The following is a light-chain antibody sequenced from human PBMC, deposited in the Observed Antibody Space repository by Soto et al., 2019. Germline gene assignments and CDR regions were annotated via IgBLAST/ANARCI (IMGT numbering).Light chain of an antibody. J-gene: IGKJ5*01. V-gene: IGKV1-5*03. CDR1: QSISVW. CDR2: EAS. Sequence: DIQMTQFPSTLSASLGDRVNITCRASQSISVWVAWYQQKPGKAPNLLIYEASNLQSGVPSRFSGSGSGTEFPLTISSLQPDDFATYYCQHHNSYPITFRQGTRLEIK. CDR3: QHHNSYPIT.